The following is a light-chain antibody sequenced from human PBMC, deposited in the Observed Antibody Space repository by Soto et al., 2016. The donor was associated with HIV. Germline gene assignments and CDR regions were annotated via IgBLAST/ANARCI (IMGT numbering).Light chain of an antibody. Sequence: DIQMTQFPSTLSASVGDRVTIICRASQSISSWLAWYQQKPGKAPKLLIYKASSLESGVPSRFSGSGSGTEFTLTISSLQPDDFATYYCQHYNSYPFTFGPGTKVDIK. CDR3: QHYNSYPFT. CDR2: KAS. V-gene: IGKV1-5*03. CDR1: QSISSW. J-gene: IGKJ3*01.